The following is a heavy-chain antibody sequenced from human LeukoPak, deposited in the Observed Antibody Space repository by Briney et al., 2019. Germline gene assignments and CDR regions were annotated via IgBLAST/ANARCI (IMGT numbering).Heavy chain of an antibody. CDR1: GFTFSSYA. Sequence: GGSLRLSCAASGFTFSSYAMHWVRQAPGKGLEWVAVISYDGSNKYYADSVKGRFTISRDNSKNTLYLRMNSLRAEDTAVYYCARVGRRDNDFWSGYYKASKRYGMDIWGQGTTVTVSS. J-gene: IGHJ6*02. V-gene: IGHV3-30-3*01. D-gene: IGHD3-3*01. CDR2: ISYDGSNK. CDR3: ARVGRRDNDFWSGYYKASKRYGMDI.